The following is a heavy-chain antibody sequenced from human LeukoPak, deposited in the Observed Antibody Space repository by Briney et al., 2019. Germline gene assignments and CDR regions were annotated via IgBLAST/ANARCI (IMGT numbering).Heavy chain of an antibody. J-gene: IGHJ3*02. Sequence: GGSLRLSCAASGFTFSSYWMHWVRQAPGKGLVWVSRINSDGSSTSYADSVKGRFTISRDNAKNSLYLQMNSLRAEDAAVYYCASQLVTNDAFDIWGQGTMVTVSS. V-gene: IGHV3-74*01. CDR3: ASQLVTNDAFDI. D-gene: IGHD4-17*01. CDR1: GFTFSSYW. CDR2: INSDGSST.